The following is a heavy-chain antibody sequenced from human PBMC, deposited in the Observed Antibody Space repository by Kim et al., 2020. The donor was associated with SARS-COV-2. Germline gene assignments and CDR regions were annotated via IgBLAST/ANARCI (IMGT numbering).Heavy chain of an antibody. D-gene: IGHD6-6*01. CDR2: IYHSGST. CDR1: GGSISSSNW. V-gene: IGHV4-4*02. CDR3: ARVGYSSSVYYYYGMDV. Sequence: SETLSLTCAVSGGSISSSNWWSWVRQPPGKGLEWIGEIYHSGSTNYNPSLKSRVTISVDKSKNQFSLKLSSVTAADTAVYYCARVGYSSSVYYYYGMDVWGQGTTVTVSS. J-gene: IGHJ6*02.